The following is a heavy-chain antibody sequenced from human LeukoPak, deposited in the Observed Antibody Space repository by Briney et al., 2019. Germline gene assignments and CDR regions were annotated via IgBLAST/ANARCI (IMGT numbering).Heavy chain of an antibody. D-gene: IGHD2/OR15-2a*01. Sequence: GGSLRLSCAGSGFVVTANYLAWARQAPRKGLEWVSTISIGGDTYYGDSVKGRSAISRDESTNTLSLHLDSLRVEDMGVYYCALLSGGTFDYWGQGTQVTVAS. CDR3: ALLSGGTFDY. CDR1: GFVVTANY. CDR2: ISIGGDT. J-gene: IGHJ4*02. V-gene: IGHV3-53*01.